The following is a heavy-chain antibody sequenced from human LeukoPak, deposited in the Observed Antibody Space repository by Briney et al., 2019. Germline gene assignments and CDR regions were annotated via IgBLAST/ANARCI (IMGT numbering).Heavy chain of an antibody. CDR2: INTNTGNP. Sequence: ASVKVSCKASGCTFTSYGMNWVRQAPGQGLEWMGWINTNTGNPMYAQGFTGRFVFSLDTSVSTAYLQISSLKAEDTAVYYCAVRRYYYDSSGGYYYYYMDVWGKGTTVTVSS. D-gene: IGHD3-22*01. CDR1: GCTFTSYG. V-gene: IGHV7-4-1*02. J-gene: IGHJ6*03. CDR3: AVRRYYYDSSGGYYYYYMDV.